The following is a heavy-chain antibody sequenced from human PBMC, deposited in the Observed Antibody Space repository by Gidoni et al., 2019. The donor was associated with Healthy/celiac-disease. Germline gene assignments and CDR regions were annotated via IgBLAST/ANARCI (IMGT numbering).Heavy chain of an antibody. D-gene: IGHD3-22*01. Sequence: EVQLLESGGGLVQPGGSLRLSCAASGFTFSSYAMSWVRQAPGKGLGWVSAISGSGGSTYYADSVKGRFTISRDNSKNTLYLQMNSLRAEDTAVYYCAKSPWTAMGYYYDSSGYLYFDYWGQGTLVTVSS. V-gene: IGHV3-23*01. CDR2: ISGSGGST. J-gene: IGHJ4*02. CDR3: AKSPWTAMGYYYDSSGYLYFDY. CDR1: GFTFSSYA.